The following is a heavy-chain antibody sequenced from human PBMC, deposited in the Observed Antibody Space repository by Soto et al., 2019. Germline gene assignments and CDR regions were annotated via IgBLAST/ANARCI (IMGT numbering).Heavy chain of an antibody. CDR2: IYYSGST. CDR3: ATLPYYDFWSGYYNGDYYYYGMDV. Sequence: SETLSLTCTVSGGSISSSSYYWGWIRQPPGKGLELIGSIYYSGSTYYNPSLKSRVTISVDTSKNQFSLKLSSVTAADTAVYYCATLPYYDFWSGYYNGDYYYYGMDVWGQGTTVTVSS. D-gene: IGHD3-3*01. J-gene: IGHJ6*02. V-gene: IGHV4-39*01. CDR1: GGSISSSSYY.